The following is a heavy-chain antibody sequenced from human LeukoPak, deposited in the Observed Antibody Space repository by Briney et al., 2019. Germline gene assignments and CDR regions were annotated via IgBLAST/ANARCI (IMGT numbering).Heavy chain of an antibody. Sequence: PSETLSLTCAVYGGSFSGYYWSWIRKPPGKGLEWIGEINHSGSTNYNPSLKSRVTISVDTSKNQFSLKLSSVTAADTAVYYCARGRLHPRYFDYWGQGTLVTVSS. CDR1: GGSFSGYY. CDR3: ARGRLHPRYFDY. CDR2: INHSGST. V-gene: IGHV4-34*01. D-gene: IGHD5-24*01. J-gene: IGHJ4*02.